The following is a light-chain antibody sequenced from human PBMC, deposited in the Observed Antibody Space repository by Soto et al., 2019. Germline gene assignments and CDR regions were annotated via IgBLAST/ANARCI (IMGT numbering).Light chain of an antibody. J-gene: IGKJ1*01. CDR2: DAS. CDR3: QQYNNWPPWT. V-gene: IGKV3-15*01. CDR1: QSVSNN. Sequence: ILMTQSPATLYVSPGERATLSCRASQSVSNNLAWYQQKPGRAPRLLIYDASTRATGIPARFSGSGSGTEFTLTISVLQYEDFAVYYCQQYNNWPPWTFGQGTKVEIK.